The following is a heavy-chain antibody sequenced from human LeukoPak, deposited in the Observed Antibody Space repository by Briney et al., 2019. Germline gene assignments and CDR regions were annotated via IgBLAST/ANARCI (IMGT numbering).Heavy chain of an antibody. V-gene: IGHV4-4*07. Sequence: SETLSLTRTVSGGSISSYYWSWIRQPAGKGLEWIGRIYTSGSTNYNPSLKSRVTMSVDTSKNQFSLKLSSVTAADTAVYYCARVPLAVAGTNYYYYYMDVWGKGTTVTVSS. CDR3: ARVPLAVAGTNYYYYYMDV. CDR1: GGSISSYY. CDR2: IYTSGST. D-gene: IGHD6-19*01. J-gene: IGHJ6*03.